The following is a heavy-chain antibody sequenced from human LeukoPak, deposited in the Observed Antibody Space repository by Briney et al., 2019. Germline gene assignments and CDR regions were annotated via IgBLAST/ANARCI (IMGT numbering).Heavy chain of an antibody. CDR1: RGTFSSYA. CDR2: IIPIFATA. Sequence: ASVNVSCKASRGTFSSYAISWVRQAPGQGLESMGGIIPIFATANYAQKFQGRVTITTDESTSTAYMELSSLRSEDTAVYYCASGTLLGYCSSTSCYISAFDIWGQGTMVTVSS. V-gene: IGHV1-69*05. J-gene: IGHJ3*02. D-gene: IGHD2-2*02. CDR3: ASGTLLGYCSSTSCYISAFDI.